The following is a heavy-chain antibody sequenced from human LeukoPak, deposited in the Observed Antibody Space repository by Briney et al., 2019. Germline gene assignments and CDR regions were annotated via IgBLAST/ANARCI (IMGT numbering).Heavy chain of an antibody. CDR1: GFTFSSYG. D-gene: IGHD6-19*01. V-gene: IGHV3-30*18. CDR2: ISYDGSNK. J-gene: IGHJ5*02. Sequence: PGGSLRLSCAASGFTFSSYGMHWVRQAPGKGLEWVAVISYDGSNKYYADSVKGRFTISRDNSKNTLYLQMNSLRAEDTAVYYCAKERGWYWFDPWGQGTLVTVSS. CDR3: AKERGWYWFDP.